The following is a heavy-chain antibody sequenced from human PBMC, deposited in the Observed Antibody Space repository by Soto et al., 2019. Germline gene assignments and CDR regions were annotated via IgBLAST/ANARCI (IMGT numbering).Heavy chain of an antibody. CDR2: IYYTGST. CDR1: GASTGSGGYY. D-gene: IGHD4-17*01. Sequence: QVQLQESGPGLVKTSQTLSLTCTVSGASTGSGGYYWSWIRQHPGKGLEWIGYIYYTGSTYYSPSLKSRASISVDTSKNEFSRKLDSVTAADTAVYYCARADYGDRGLAFDSWGQGTLVTVSS. CDR3: ARADYGDRGLAFDS. J-gene: IGHJ4*02. V-gene: IGHV4-31*03.